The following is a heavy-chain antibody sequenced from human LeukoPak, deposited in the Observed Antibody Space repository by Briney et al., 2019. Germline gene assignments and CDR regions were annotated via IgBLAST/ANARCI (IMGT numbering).Heavy chain of an antibody. V-gene: IGHV3-21*01. CDR2: ISSSSSYI. CDR1: GFTFSSYS. D-gene: IGHD6-13*01. Sequence: GGSLRLSCAASGFTFSSYSMNWVRQAPGKGLEWVSSISSSSSYIYYADSVKGRFTISRDNAKNSLYLQMNSLRAEDTAVYYCAREARRYSSSWHEEIHYYFDYWGQGTLVTVSS. J-gene: IGHJ4*02. CDR3: AREARRYSSSWHEEIHYYFDY.